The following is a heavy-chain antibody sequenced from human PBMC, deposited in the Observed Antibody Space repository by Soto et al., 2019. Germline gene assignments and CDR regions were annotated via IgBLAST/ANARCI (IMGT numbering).Heavy chain of an antibody. D-gene: IGHD6-19*01. CDR2: IYYSVRT. V-gene: IGHV4-59*01. J-gene: IGHJ1*01. CDR3: ARISDTSCWYFQH. Sequence: QVQLQESGPGLVKPSETLSLTCTVSGGSISSYYWSWIRQPPGKGLGWIGYIYYSVRTNYNPSLMSRFTISVDQHKHQLSMTPSYVTDAATAVYYCARISDTSCWYFQHWGQGTLVTVSS. CDR1: GGSISSYY.